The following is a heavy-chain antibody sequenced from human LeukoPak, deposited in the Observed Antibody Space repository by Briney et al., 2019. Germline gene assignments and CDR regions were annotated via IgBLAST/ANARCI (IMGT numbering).Heavy chain of an antibody. V-gene: IGHV3-74*01. J-gene: IGHJ5*02. CDR1: GFTFSIYW. CDR2: VNTDGSRT. Sequence: PGGSLRLSCAASGFTFSIYWMHWVRQAPGKGLVWVSGVNTDGSRTNYADSVKGRFTISRDNAKNTLHLQMNSLRAEDTAVYYCARDGLVVRGTFPENWFDPWGQGTLVTVSS. D-gene: IGHD3-10*01. CDR3: ARDGLVVRGTFPENWFDP.